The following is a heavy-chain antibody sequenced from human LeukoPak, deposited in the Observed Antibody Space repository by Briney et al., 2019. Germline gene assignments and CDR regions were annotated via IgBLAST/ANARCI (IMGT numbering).Heavy chain of an antibody. D-gene: IGHD2-2*01. CDR3: AILFVSLVPGPTGLLNDH. CDR2: INSRSDTI. J-gene: IGHJ4*02. Sequence: GGSLRLSCVASGFSFSSYSMNWVRQAPGKGLEWISYINSRSDTIYYADSVKGRFTVSRDNANNSLHLQMNSLRAEDTAVCYCAILFVSLVPGPTGLLNDHWGQGPLVTVSS. V-gene: IGHV3-48*01. CDR1: GFSFSSYS.